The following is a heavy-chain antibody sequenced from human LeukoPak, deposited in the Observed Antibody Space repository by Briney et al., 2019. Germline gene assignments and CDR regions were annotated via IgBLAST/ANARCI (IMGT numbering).Heavy chain of an antibody. Sequence: GRSLRLSCAASGFTFRSYGMHWVRQAPGKGLEWVAVISSDGSSKNYADSMKGRFTISRDNSKNTLYLQMNSLRAEDTAVYYCARTSSSPNLGMDVWGQGTTVTVSS. J-gene: IGHJ6*02. CDR2: ISSDGSSK. D-gene: IGHD6-13*01. CDR1: GFTFRSYG. V-gene: IGHV3-30*03. CDR3: ARTSSSPNLGMDV.